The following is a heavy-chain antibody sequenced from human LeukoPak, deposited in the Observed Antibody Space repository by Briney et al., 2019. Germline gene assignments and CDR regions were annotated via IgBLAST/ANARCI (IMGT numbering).Heavy chain of an antibody. J-gene: IGHJ3*02. V-gene: IGHV3-48*02. CDR3: ARDNIWAFDI. D-gene: IGHD3-9*01. Sequence: GGSLRLSCEGSGFTSFDFPMNWVRKAPGKRLEWVSHIRTDGTRTYADSVKGRFTISRDDAKTSAYLQMNSLRDEDTAMYYCARDNIWAFDIWGQGTMVTVSS. CDR1: GFTSFDFP. CDR2: IRTDGTR.